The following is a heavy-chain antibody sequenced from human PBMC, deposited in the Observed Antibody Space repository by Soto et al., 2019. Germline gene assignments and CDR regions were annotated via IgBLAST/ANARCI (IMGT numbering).Heavy chain of an antibody. CDR2: IYPGDSDT. J-gene: IGHJ5*02. Sequence: GESLKISCKGSGGSCTSYWSGWVRQMPGKGLEWMGIIYPGDSDTRYSPSFQGQVTISADKSISTAYLQWSSLKASDTAMYYCACYDSSGYHRWFDPWGQGTLVTVSS. V-gene: IGHV5-51*01. CDR3: ACYDSSGYHRWFDP. D-gene: IGHD3-22*01. CDR1: GGSCTSYW.